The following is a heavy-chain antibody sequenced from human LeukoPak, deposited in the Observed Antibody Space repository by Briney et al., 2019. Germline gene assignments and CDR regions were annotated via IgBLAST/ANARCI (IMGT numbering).Heavy chain of an antibody. Sequence: GGSLRLSCAASGFTFSSYAMSWVRQAPGKGLEWVSGISSSSSYIYYADSVKGRFTIARENAKNSLYLQMNSLRAEDTAVYYCARHGYGDYSDYWGQGTLVTVSS. D-gene: IGHD4-17*01. J-gene: IGHJ4*02. CDR2: ISSSSSYI. CDR3: ARHGYGDYSDY. CDR1: GFTFSSYA. V-gene: IGHV3-21*01.